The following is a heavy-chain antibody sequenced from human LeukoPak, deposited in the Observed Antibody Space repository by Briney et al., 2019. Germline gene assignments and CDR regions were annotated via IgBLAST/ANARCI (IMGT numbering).Heavy chain of an antibody. CDR2: IKQDGSEK. CDR1: GFTFSSYW. CDR3: ARSDCSSTTCRRPYFEY. D-gene: IGHD2-2*01. Sequence: GGSLRLSCAASGFTFSSYWMSWVRQAPGKGLEWVANIKQDGSEKYYVDSVKGRFTISRDNAKNSLYLQMNSLRAEDTAVYYCARSDCSSTTCRRPYFEYWGQGTLVTVSS. V-gene: IGHV3-7*01. J-gene: IGHJ4*02.